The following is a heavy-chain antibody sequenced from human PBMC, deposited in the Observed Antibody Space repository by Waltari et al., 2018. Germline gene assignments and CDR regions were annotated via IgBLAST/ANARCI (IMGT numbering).Heavy chain of an antibody. D-gene: IGHD6-13*01. Sequence: EVQLVESGGGLVQPGRSLRLSCAASGFTFDDYAMHWVRPAPGKGLEWVSGISWNSGSIGYADSVKGRFTSSRDNAKNSLYLQMNSLRAEDTALYYCAKDLFSQQRGAFDIWGQGTMVTVSS. CDR3: AKDLFSQQRGAFDI. J-gene: IGHJ3*02. CDR1: GFTFDDYA. CDR2: ISWNSGSI. V-gene: IGHV3-9*01.